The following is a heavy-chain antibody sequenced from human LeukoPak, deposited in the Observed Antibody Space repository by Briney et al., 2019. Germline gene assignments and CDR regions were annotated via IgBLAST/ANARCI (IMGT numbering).Heavy chain of an antibody. D-gene: IGHD2-2*02. J-gene: IGHJ4*02. Sequence: PGGSLRLSCAASGFTFSSYWMSWVRQAPGKGLEWVANIKQDGSEKYYVDSVKGRFTISRDNAKNSLYLQMNSLRAEDTAVYYCARGPNFHQPRYYTYWGQGTLVTVSS. CDR1: GFTFSSYW. CDR3: ARGPNFHQPRYYTY. V-gene: IGHV3-7*01. CDR2: IKQDGSEK.